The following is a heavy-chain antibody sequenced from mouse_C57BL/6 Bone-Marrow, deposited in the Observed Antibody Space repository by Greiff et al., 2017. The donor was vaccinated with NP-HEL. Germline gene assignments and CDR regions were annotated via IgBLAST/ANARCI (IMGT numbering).Heavy chain of an antibody. CDR2: ISNGGGST. Sequence: EVQLEESGGGLVQPGGSLKLSCAASGFTFSDYYMYWFRQTPEKRLEWVAYISNGGGSTYYPATVKGRFTISRDTAKNTLYLQMSRLKSENAAMYYCARDRKDAMDYWGQGTSVTVSS. V-gene: IGHV5-12*01. CDR1: GFTFSDYY. CDR3: ARDRKDAMDY. J-gene: IGHJ4*01.